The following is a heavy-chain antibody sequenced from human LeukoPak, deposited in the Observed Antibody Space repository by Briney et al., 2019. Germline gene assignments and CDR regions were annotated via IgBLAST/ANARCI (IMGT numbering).Heavy chain of an antibody. V-gene: IGHV4-59*01. D-gene: IGHD6-19*01. CDR2: IYYSGST. CDR1: GGSISSYY. J-gene: IGHJ5*02. CDR3: AREVAVAAWFDH. Sequence: PSETLSLTCTVSGGSISSYYWSWIRQPPGKRLEWIGYIYYSGSTNYNPSLKSRVTISVDTSKNQFSLKLSSVTAADTAVYYCAREVAVAAWFDHWGQGTLVTVSS.